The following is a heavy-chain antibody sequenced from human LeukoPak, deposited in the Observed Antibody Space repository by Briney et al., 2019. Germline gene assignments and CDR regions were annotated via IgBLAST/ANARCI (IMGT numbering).Heavy chain of an antibody. D-gene: IGHD3-22*01. Sequence: GRSLRLSCAASGFTFSSYGMHWVRQAPGKGLEWVAVISYDGSDKYYADSVKGRFTISRDNSKNTLYLQMNSLRVEDTAVYYCAKEDVAYYDRNYYYGMDVWGQGTTVTVSS. CDR1: GFTFSSYG. CDR3: AKEDVAYYDRNYYYGMDV. CDR2: ISYDGSDK. V-gene: IGHV3-30*18. J-gene: IGHJ6*02.